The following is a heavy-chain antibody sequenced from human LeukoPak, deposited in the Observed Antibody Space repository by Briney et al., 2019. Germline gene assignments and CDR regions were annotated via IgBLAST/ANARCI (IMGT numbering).Heavy chain of an antibody. J-gene: IGHJ5*02. CDR3: ARGYYSSGWYYWFDP. CDR1: GGSVSSSSYY. Sequence: PSETLSLTCTVSGGSVSSSSYYWGWIRQPPGKGLEWIGSIYYSGSTYYNPSLKSRVSISADTSKNQFSLRLSSVTAADTAVYFCARGYYSSGWYYWFDPWGQGTLVTVSS. V-gene: IGHV4-39*07. CDR2: IYYSGST. D-gene: IGHD6-19*01.